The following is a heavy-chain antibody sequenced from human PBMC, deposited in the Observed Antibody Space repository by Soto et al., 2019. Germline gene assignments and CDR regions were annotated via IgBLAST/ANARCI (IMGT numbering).Heavy chain of an antibody. CDR1: GYTFTSYA. CDR3: ARVAGVSVAAAAYYFDY. J-gene: IGHJ4*02. V-gene: IGHV1-3*01. D-gene: IGHD6-13*01. CDR2: INAGNGNT. Sequence: ASVKVSCKASGYTFTSYAMHWVRQAPGQRLEWMGWINAGNGNTKYSQKFQGRVTITGDTSASTAYMELSSLRSEDTAVYYCARVAGVSVAAAAYYFDYWGQGTLVTVSS.